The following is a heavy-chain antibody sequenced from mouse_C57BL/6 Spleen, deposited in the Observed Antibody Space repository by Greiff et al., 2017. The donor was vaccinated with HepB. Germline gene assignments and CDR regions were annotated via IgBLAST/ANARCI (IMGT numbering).Heavy chain of an antibody. CDR2: IDPSDSYT. J-gene: IGHJ4*01. CDR3: ARDGYPYYYAMDY. CDR1: GYTFTSYW. D-gene: IGHD2-3*01. Sequence: QVQLQQPGAELVKPGASVKLSCKASGYTFTSYWMQWVKQRPGQGLEWIGEIDPSDSYTNYNQKFKGKATLTVDTSSSTAYMQLSSLTSEDSAVYYCARDGYPYYYAMDYWGQGTSVTVSS. V-gene: IGHV1-50*01.